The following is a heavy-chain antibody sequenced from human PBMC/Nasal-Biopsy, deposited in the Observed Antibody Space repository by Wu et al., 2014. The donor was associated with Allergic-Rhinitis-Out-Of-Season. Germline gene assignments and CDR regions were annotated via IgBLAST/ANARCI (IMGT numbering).Heavy chain of an antibody. D-gene: IGHD3-10*01. CDR3: AKAWNTGYTTGSHYFDS. Sequence: VSGITNTGGDSFYADSVKGRFTISRDNSRNTLYLHMSGLRTDDTAVYYCAKAWNTGYTTGSHYFDSWGQGTMVTVSS. J-gene: IGHJ4*02. CDR2: ITNTGGDS. V-gene: IGHV3-23*01.